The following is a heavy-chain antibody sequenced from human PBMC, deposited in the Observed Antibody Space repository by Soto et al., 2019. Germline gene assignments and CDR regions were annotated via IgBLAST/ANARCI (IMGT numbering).Heavy chain of an antibody. CDR3: AKEGGSYYVSWFEP. V-gene: IGHV3-30*18. CDR1: GFTFSSYG. Sequence: QVQLVESGGGGVQPGRSLRLSCTASGFTFSSYGMHWVRQAPGKGLEWVAVILYDGTEKYYADSVKGRFTISRDNSKNPLYLEMNSLRVEDTAVYYCAKEGGSYYVSWFEPWGQGALVTVSS. CDR2: ILYDGTEK. D-gene: IGHD1-26*01. J-gene: IGHJ5*02.